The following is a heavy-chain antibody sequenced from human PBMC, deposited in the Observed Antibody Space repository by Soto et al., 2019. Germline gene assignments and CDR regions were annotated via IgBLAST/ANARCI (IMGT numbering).Heavy chain of an antibody. V-gene: IGHV4-31*03. CDR2: IYYSGST. D-gene: IGHD2-2*01. CDR3: AREFEGYCSSTSCYYWFDP. Sequence: SETLSLTCTVSGGSISSGGYYWSWIRQHPGKGLEWIGYIYYSGSTYYNPSLKSRVTISVDTSKNQFSLKLSSVTAADTAVNYCAREFEGYCSSTSCYYWFDPWGQGTLVTVSS. CDR1: GGSISSGGYY. J-gene: IGHJ5*02.